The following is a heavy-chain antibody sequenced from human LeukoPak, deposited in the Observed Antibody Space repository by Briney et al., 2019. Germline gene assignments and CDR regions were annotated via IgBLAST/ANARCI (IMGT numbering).Heavy chain of an antibody. CDR1: GFTFSSYA. CDR2: ISYDGSNK. D-gene: IGHD3-10*01. Sequence: GGPLRLSCAASGFTFSSYATHWVRQAPGKGLEWVAVISYDGSNKYYADSVKGRFTISRDNSKNTLYLQMNSLRAEDTAVYYCAREGYYYGSGNNWFDPWGQGTLVTVSS. J-gene: IGHJ5*02. CDR3: AREGYYYGSGNNWFDP. V-gene: IGHV3-30*04.